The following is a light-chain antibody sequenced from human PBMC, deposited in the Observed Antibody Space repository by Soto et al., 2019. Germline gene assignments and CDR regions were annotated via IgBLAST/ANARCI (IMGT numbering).Light chain of an antibody. J-gene: IGLJ3*02. CDR1: GSNVGASYD. CDR3: QSYDNILSGPL. CDR2: KNN. V-gene: IGLV1-40*01. Sequence: QLVLTQPPSVSGAPGQTITMSCTGSGSNVGASYDVHWYQVLPGAGPRLLIYKNNNRPSGVPDRFSGSKSGTSASLAITGLRAEDEVDYCQSYDNILSGPLFGGGTKLTVL.